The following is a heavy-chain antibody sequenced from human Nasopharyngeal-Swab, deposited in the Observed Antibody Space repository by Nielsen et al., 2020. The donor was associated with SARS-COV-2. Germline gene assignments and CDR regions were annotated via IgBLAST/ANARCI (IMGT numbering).Heavy chain of an antibody. V-gene: IGHV3-48*01. CDR2: ISSSSSTI. CDR3: ARDNGAVTIFGVVMGMGWFDP. D-gene: IGHD3-3*01. CDR1: GFSFRTYS. Sequence: GESLKISCAASGFSFRTYSMNWVRQAPGKGLEWVSYISSSSSTIYYADSVKGRFTISRDNAKNSLYLQMNSLRAEDTAVYYCARDNGAVTIFGVVMGMGWFDPWGQGTLVTVSS. J-gene: IGHJ5*02.